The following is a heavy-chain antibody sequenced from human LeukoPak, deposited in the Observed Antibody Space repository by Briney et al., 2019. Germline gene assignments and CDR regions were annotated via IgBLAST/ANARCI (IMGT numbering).Heavy chain of an antibody. V-gene: IGHV3-49*04. CDR2: IRSKAYGGTT. Sequence: GGSLRLSCAASGFTVSNKYMSWVRQAPGKGLEWVGFIRSKAYGGTTEYAASVKGRFTISRDDSKSIAYLQMNSLKTEDTAVYYCTSSWWELLLFWGQGTLVTVSS. CDR3: TSSWWELLLF. CDR1: GFTVSNKY. D-gene: IGHD1-26*01. J-gene: IGHJ4*02.